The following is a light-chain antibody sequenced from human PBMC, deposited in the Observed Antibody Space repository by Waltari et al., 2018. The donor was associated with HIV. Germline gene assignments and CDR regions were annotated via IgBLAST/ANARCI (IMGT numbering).Light chain of an antibody. CDR3: VTWADRSSGPVV. CDR1: SSKIGNNY. J-gene: IGLJ2*01. V-gene: IGLV1-47*01. CDR2: RNN. Sequence: QSELTQPPSASGTPGQRITISCSGSSSKIGNNYVHWYQHLPGTAPKLLIYRNNHRASGVPDRFSGAESGTSASLAISGLRAEDEADYYCVTWADRSSGPVVFGGGTKVTVL.